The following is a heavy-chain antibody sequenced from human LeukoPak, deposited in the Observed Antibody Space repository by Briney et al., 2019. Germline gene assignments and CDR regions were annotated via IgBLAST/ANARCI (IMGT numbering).Heavy chain of an antibody. CDR1: GGSISSGDYY. V-gene: IGHV4-30-4*08. D-gene: IGHD6-13*01. Sequence: SQTLSLTCTVSGGSISSGDYYWSWIRQPPGKGLEWIGYIYYSGSTYYNPSLKSRVTISVDTSKNQFSLKLSSVTAADTAVYYCARGWTVSSSWYNWFDPWGQGTLVTVSS. CDR3: ARGWTVSSSWYNWFDP. J-gene: IGHJ5*02. CDR2: IYYSGST.